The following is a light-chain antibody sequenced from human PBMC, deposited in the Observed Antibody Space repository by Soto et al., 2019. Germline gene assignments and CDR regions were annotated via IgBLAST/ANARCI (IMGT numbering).Light chain of an antibody. CDR3: SSYTSSSLHV. J-gene: IGLJ1*01. Sequence: QSALTQPASVSGSPGQSITISCTGTSSDVGGYNYVSWYQQHPGKAPKLMIYDVSNRPSGVSNRFSGSKSGNTASLTISGLPAEDEDDYYCSSYTSSSLHVFGTGTKVTVL. CDR1: SSDVGGYNY. CDR2: DVS. V-gene: IGLV2-14*03.